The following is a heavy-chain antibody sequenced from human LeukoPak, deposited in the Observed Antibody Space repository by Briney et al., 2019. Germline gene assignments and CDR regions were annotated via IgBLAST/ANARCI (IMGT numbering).Heavy chain of an antibody. CDR2: TNPNSGGT. CDR3: ARDQTRMVRGVIISIVHNWFDP. CDR1: GYTFTGYY. D-gene: IGHD3-10*01. Sequence: ASVKVSCKASGYTFTGYYMHWVRQAPGQGLEWMGWTNPNSGGTNYAQKFQGRVTMTRDTSISTAYMELSRLRSDDTAVYYCARDQTRMVRGVIISIVHNWFDPWGQGTLVTVSS. J-gene: IGHJ5*02. V-gene: IGHV1-2*02.